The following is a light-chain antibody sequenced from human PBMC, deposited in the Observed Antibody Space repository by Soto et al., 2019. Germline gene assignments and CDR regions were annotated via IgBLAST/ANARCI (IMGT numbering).Light chain of an antibody. J-gene: IGKJ1*01. CDR2: SVS. CDR1: QSVNSW. CDR3: QQFSSYSRT. V-gene: IGKV1-5*01. Sequence: DIQMTQSPSTLSAYVGDRVTITCRASQSVNSWLAWYQQKPGRAPKLLIYSVSNLDSGVPSRFSGSGSATEFTLTISSLQPDDFATYYCQQFSSYSRTFGQGTKVEMK.